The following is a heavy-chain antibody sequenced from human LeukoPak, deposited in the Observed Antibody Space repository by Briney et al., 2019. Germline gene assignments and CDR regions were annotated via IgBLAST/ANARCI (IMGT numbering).Heavy chain of an antibody. V-gene: IGHV3-48*03. J-gene: IGHJ4*02. Sequence: PGRSLRLSCAASGFTFSSYAMHWVRQAPGKGLEWVSYISSSGSTIYYADSVKGRFTISRDNAKNSLYLQMNSLRAEDTAVYHCARGSYYDFWSGYSTHFDYWGQGTLVTVSS. CDR2: ISSSGSTI. CDR1: GFTFSSYA. CDR3: ARGSYYDFWSGYSTHFDY. D-gene: IGHD3-3*01.